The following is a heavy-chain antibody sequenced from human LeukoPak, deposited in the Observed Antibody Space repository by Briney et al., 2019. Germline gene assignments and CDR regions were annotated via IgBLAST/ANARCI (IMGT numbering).Heavy chain of an antibody. Sequence: SGGSLRLSCEASGFTFSNYGMHWVRQAPGKGLEWVAFLRHNGGREYYVDSVRGRFTISRDNSKSTLYLEMNSLRVEDTAVYYCAKADIVAVRSALEYWGQGTLVSVSS. CDR2: LRHNGGRE. J-gene: IGHJ4*02. V-gene: IGHV3-30*02. CDR3: AKADIVAVRSALEY. CDR1: GFTFSNYG. D-gene: IGHD2-21*01.